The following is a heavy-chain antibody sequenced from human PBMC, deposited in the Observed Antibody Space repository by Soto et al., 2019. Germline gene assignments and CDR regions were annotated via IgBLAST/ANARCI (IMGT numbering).Heavy chain of an antibody. D-gene: IGHD2-2*01. CDR1: GFPASRNK. V-gene: IGHV3-53*04. Sequence: EVQLVESGGGLVQPGGPRSLSFAASGFPASRNKLTWVGRPPGKGLEGVSVIFSGGSTYYAAPVKGRFTISRHNSKNTLYLQMNSLRAEDTAVYYCARALPAAMGEDYWGQGTLVTVSS. CDR2: IFSGGST. J-gene: IGHJ4*02. CDR3: ARALPAAMGEDY.